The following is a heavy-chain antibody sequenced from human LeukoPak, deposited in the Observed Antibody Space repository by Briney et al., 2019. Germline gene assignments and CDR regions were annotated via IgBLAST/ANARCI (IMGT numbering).Heavy chain of an antibody. V-gene: IGHV3-21*01. J-gene: IGHJ4*02. CDR2: ISSSSNYI. CDR3: ARDADCSSTSCYLGAIDY. Sequence: GGSLRLSCAASGFTFSSYSMNWVRQAPGKGLEWVSSISSSSNYIYYADSVKGRFTISRDNAKNSLYLQMNSLRAEDTAVYYCARDADCSSTSCYLGAIDYWGQGTLVTVSS. CDR1: GFTFSSYS. D-gene: IGHD2-2*01.